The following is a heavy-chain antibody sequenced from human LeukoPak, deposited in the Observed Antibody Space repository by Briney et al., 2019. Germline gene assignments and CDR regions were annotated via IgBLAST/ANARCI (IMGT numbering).Heavy chain of an antibody. CDR3: ARDLRGYHFDY. V-gene: IGHV1-46*01. CDR1: GYTFTSYY. Sequence: ASVKVSCNASGYTFTSYYMHWVRQAPGQGLEWMGIINPSGGSTSYAQKFQGRVTMARDMSTSTVYMELSSLRSEDTAVYYCARDLRGYHFDYWGQGTLVTVSS. CDR2: INPSGGST. J-gene: IGHJ4*02. D-gene: IGHD5-12*01.